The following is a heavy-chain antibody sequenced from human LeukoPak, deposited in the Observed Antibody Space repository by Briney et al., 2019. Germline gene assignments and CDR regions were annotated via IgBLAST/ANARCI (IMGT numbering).Heavy chain of an antibody. D-gene: IGHD1-26*01. CDR3: VKSGTWADFDS. CDR1: GFTISSYG. J-gene: IGHJ4*02. Sequence: GGSLRLSCSASGFTISSYGMHWVRQAPGKGLEYVSGISNKGGSTYYADSVKGRFTISRDNSKNTLHLQMSSLRADDTAVYYCVKSGTWADFDSWGQGTLVTVSS. CDR2: ISNKGGST. V-gene: IGHV3-64D*09.